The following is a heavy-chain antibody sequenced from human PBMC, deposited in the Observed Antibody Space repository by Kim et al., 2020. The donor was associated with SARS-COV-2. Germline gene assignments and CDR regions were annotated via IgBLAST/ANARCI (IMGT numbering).Heavy chain of an antibody. J-gene: IGHJ4*02. V-gene: IGHV1-69*13. CDR2: IIPIFGTA. CDR1: GGTFSSYA. CDR3: ARLGPRRGFRIAVADFITEGVY. Sequence: SVKVSCKASGGTFSSYAISWVRQAPGQGLEWMGGIIPIFGTANYAQKFQGRVTITADESTSTAYMELSSLRSEDTAVYYCARLGPRRGFRIAVADFITEGVYWGQGTLVTVSS. D-gene: IGHD6-19*01.